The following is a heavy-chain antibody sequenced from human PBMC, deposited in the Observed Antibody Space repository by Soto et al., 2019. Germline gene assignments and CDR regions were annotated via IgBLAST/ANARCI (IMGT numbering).Heavy chain of an antibody. D-gene: IGHD1-1*01. CDR3: ARTLEGVYYFDY. V-gene: IGHV2-5*02. CDR1: GFSLSTSGVG. CDR2: IYWDDDK. Sequence: ESGPTLVNPTQTLTLTCTFSGFSLSTSGVGVGWIRQPPGKALEWLALIYWDDDKRYSPSLKSRLTITKDTSKNQVVLTMTNMDPVDTAAYYCARTLEGVYYFDYWGQGTLVTVSS. J-gene: IGHJ4*02.